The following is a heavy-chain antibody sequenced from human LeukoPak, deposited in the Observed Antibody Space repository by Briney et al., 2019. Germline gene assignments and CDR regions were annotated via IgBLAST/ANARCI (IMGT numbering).Heavy chain of an antibody. CDR3: AREMYCSGGSCYGDAFDI. CDR2: IYSGGST. Sequence: GGSLTLSCAASGFTFNNYAMNWVRQAPGRGLEWVSVIYSGGSTYYADSVKGRFSISRDKSKNTLYLQMNSLRAEDTALYYCAREMYCSGGSCYGDAFDIWGQGTMVTVSS. CDR1: GFTFNNYA. V-gene: IGHV3-66*01. J-gene: IGHJ3*02. D-gene: IGHD2-15*01.